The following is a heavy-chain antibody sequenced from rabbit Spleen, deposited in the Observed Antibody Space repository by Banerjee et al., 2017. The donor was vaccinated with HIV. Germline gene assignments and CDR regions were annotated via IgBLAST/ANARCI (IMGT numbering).Heavy chain of an antibody. Sequence: LEESGGGLVKPGGTLTLTCTVSGFSFSSNWICWVRQAPGKGLEWIACIDTNDGDTDYANWPKGRFTISKTSSTTVTLQMTSLTAADTATYFCARDLAGVIGWNFNLWGPGTLVTV. CDR1: GFSFSSNW. D-gene: IGHD4-1*01. V-gene: IGHV1S45*01. CDR3: ARDLAGVIGWNFNL. J-gene: IGHJ4*01. CDR2: IDTNDGDT.